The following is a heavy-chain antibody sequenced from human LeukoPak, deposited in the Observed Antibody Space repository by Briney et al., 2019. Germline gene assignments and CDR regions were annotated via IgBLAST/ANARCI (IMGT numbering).Heavy chain of an antibody. CDR3: ARLSYYYDSSESDI. CDR1: GGSISSYY. J-gene: IGHJ3*02. D-gene: IGHD3-22*01. V-gene: IGHV4-59*08. CDR2: IYYSGST. Sequence: SETLSLTCTVSGGSISSYYWTWIRQPPGKGLEWIGYIYYSGSTKYNPSLKNRVTISVDTSKHQFSPNLTSVTAADTAIYYCARLSYYYDSSESDIWSQGTMVTVSS.